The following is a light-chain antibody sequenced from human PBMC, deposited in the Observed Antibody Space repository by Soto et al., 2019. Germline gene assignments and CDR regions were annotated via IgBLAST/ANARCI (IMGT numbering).Light chain of an antibody. V-gene: IGKV1-39*01. CDR3: QQSYSTPQT. Sequence: DIQMTQSPSSLAASVGGRVTITCRASQTISSYLNWYQQQPGKAPNLLIYAASSLQSGVPSRFSGSGSGTDFTLTITSLQPADFATYYCQQSYSTPQTFGQGTKLEIK. CDR2: AAS. J-gene: IGKJ2*01. CDR1: QTISSY.